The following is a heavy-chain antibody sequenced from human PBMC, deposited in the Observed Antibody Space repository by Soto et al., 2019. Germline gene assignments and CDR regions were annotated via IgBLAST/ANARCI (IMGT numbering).Heavy chain of an antibody. CDR3: ARDPGGAGRWFDP. CDR1: GGTFSSYA. CDR2: IIPIFGTA. Sequence: QVQLVQSGAEVKKPGSSVKVSCKASGGTFSSYAISWVRQAPGQGLEWMGGIIPIFGTANYAQKFQGRVTITAEESTSTDYMDLSSLRSEATAVYYWARDPGGAGRWFDPWGQGPLVTVCS. J-gene: IGHJ5*02. D-gene: IGHD1-26*01. V-gene: IGHV1-69*01.